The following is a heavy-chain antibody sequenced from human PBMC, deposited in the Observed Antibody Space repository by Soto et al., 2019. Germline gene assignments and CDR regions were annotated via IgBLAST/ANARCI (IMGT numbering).Heavy chain of an antibody. Sequence: SETLSLTCTVSGGSISSHYWSWIRQPPGKGLEWIGYIYYSGSTYYNPSLKSRVTISVDTSKNQFSLKLSSVTAADTAVYYCAREPTYYDFWSGYYTTWGQGTLVTVSS. J-gene: IGHJ4*02. CDR3: AREPTYYDFWSGYYTT. CDR2: IYYSGST. D-gene: IGHD3-3*01. CDR1: GGSISSHY. V-gene: IGHV4-30-4*08.